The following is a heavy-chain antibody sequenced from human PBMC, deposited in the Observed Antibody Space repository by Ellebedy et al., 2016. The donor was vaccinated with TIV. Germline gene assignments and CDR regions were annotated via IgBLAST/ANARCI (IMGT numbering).Heavy chain of an antibody. CDR1: GFTFSGYT. D-gene: IGHD5-24*01. CDR3: ARRGVDDYNHYFDH. Sequence: GESPKISCAASGFTFSGYTMHWVRQAPGKGLEWLALISYDGSNEYYPDSVKGRFTISRDNSKNTLYLRMNSLKPEDTAVYYCARRGVDDYNHYFDHWGQGTLVTVSS. CDR2: ISYDGSNE. J-gene: IGHJ4*02. V-gene: IGHV3-30*01.